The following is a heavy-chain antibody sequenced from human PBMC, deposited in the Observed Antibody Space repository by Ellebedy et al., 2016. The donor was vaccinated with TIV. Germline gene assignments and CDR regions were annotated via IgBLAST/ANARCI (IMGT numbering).Heavy chain of an antibody. CDR1: GFSFDDNA. CDR2: ISWNSGNI. V-gene: IGHV3-9*01. CDR3: AKSSEFDY. D-gene: IGHD6-19*01. Sequence: PGGSLRLSCAASGFSFDDNAMHWVRQAPGKGLEWVSGISWNSGNIDYADSVKGRFTMSRDNAKNSLYLQMDSLRDEDTAVYYCAKSSEFDYWGQGTLVTVSS. J-gene: IGHJ4*02.